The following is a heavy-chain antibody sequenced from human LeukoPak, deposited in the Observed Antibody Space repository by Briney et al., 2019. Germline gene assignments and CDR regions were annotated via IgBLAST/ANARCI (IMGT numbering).Heavy chain of an antibody. V-gene: IGHV3-21*01. J-gene: IGHJ4*02. CDR1: GYTFSSYS. Sequence: GGSLRLSCLASGYTFSSYSLNWVRQAPGKGLEWVSSISVRSNYIYYADSVRGRFRISRDDARDSLYLQMNSLRAEDTAVYYCVRLRRNSDTSGFYYYYDFWGQGTLVTVSS. CDR2: ISVRSNYI. D-gene: IGHD3-22*01. CDR3: VRLRRNSDTSGFYYYYDF.